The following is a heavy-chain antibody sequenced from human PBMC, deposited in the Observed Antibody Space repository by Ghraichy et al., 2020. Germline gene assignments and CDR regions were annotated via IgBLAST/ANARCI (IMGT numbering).Heavy chain of an antibody. V-gene: IGHV4-34*01. CDR1: GGSFSGYY. D-gene: IGHD3-22*01. CDR3: ARGRYYDSSGYYYPVYYFDY. CDR2: INHSGST. J-gene: IGHJ4*02. Sequence: SETLSLTCAVYGGSFSGYYWSWIRQPPGKGLEWIGEINHSGSTNYNPSLKSRVTISVDTSKNQFSLKLSSVTAADTAVYYCARGRYYDSSGYYYPVYYFDYWGQGTLVTVSS.